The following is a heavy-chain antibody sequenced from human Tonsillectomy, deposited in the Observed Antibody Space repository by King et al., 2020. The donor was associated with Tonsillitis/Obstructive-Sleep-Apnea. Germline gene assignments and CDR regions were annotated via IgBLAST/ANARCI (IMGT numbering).Heavy chain of an antibody. CDR2: IIPIFGTT. Sequence: QLVQSGAEVKKSGSSVKVSCKASGGTFSSYAISWVRQAPGQGLEWMGGIIPIFGTTNYAQKFQGRVTITADESTSTAYMELNRLKSEDTAVYYCARGGSSARFDPWGQGTLVTVSS. V-gene: IGHV1-69*12. CDR1: GGTFSSYA. J-gene: IGHJ5*02. D-gene: IGHD6-6*01. CDR3: ARGGSSARFDP.